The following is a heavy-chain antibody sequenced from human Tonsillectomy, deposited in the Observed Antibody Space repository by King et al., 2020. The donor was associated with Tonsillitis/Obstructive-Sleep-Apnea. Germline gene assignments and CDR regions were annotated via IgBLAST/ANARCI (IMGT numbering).Heavy chain of an antibody. J-gene: IGHJ5*02. CDR1: GGSISSYY. D-gene: IGHD2-2*02. V-gene: IGHV4-59*08. CDR3: AGTGAIGNWFDP. Sequence: QLQESGPGLVKPSETLSLTCTVSGGSISSYYWSWIRQPPGKGLEWIGYIYYSGSTNYNPSLKSRVTISIDTSKNQFSLKLTPVTAADPAVYYCAGTGAIGNWFDPWGQGTLVTVSS. CDR2: IYYSGST.